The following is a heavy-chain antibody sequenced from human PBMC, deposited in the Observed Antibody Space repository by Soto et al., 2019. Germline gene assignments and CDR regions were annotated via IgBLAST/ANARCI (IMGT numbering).Heavy chain of an antibody. Sequence: GGSLRLSCAASGFTFSSYAMSWVRQAPGKGLEWVSTISGSGGRTYYADSVKGRFTISRDNSKNTLYLQMNSLRAEDTAVYYCEKVVLLEAMNYYYYGMDVWGQGTTVTVSS. CDR2: ISGSGGRT. CDR1: GFTFSSYA. D-gene: IGHD2-15*01. CDR3: EKVVLLEAMNYYYYGMDV. V-gene: IGHV3-23*01. J-gene: IGHJ6*02.